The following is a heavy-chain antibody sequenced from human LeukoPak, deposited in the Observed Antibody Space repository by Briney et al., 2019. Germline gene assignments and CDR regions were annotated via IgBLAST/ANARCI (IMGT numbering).Heavy chain of an antibody. Sequence: PGGSLRLSCAASGFTFSSYAMHWVRQAPGKGLEWVSSIYYADSVKGRFTISRDNAKNSLYLQMNTLRAEDTAVYYCARFRFGYYDNSAPPWGQGTLVTVSS. J-gene: IGHJ5*02. CDR3: ARFRFGYYDNSAPP. CDR2: I. CDR1: GFTFSSYA. V-gene: IGHV3-21*01. D-gene: IGHD3-22*01.